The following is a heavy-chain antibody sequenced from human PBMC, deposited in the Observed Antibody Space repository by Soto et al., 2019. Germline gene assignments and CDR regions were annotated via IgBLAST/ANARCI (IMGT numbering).Heavy chain of an antibody. Sequence: EVQLLESGGGLVQPGGSLRLSCAASGFTFSSYAMSWVRQAPGKGLEWVSAISGSGGSTYYADSVKGRFTISRDNSKNTLYLQMNSLRAEDTAVYYCAKAVGYCSSTSCPPNYYMDVWGKGTTVTVSS. V-gene: IGHV3-23*01. CDR1: GFTFSSYA. CDR3: AKAVGYCSSTSCPPNYYMDV. CDR2: ISGSGGST. D-gene: IGHD2-2*01. J-gene: IGHJ6*03.